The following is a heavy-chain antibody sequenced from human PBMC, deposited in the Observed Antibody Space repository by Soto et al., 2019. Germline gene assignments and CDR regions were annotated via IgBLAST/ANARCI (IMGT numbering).Heavy chain of an antibody. CDR3: AKDAISGDGIWLMDS. CDR2: LLRSGSSA. V-gene: IGHV3-23*01. Sequence: GGSLRLSCAASGFSFTTYVMHWVRQAPGKGLEWVSSLLRSGSSAYYADSVRGRFSISSDTSANSLYLQMDNLRAEDTAIYYCAKDAISGDGIWLMDSWGQGTVVTVSS. CDR1: GFSFTTYV. D-gene: IGHD4-17*01. J-gene: IGHJ5*02.